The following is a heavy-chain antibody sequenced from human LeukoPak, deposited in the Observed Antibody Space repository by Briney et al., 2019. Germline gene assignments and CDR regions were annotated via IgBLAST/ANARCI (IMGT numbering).Heavy chain of an antibody. CDR2: IKQDGSEK. CDR1: GFTFISYW. Sequence: GSLRLSCAASGFTFISYWMSWVRQAPGKGLEWVANIKQDGSEKYYVDSVKGRFTISRDNAKNSLYLQMNSLRAEDTAVYYCARGIWFDPWGQGTLVTVSS. J-gene: IGHJ5*02. CDR3: ARGIWFDP. V-gene: IGHV3-7*03.